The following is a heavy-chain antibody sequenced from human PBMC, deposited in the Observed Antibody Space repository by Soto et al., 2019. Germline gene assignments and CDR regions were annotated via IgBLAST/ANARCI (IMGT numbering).Heavy chain of an antibody. Sequence: PGGSLRLSCAVSGFTVSNNYMSWVRQAPGKGLEWVSGISWNSGSIGYADSVKGRFTISRDNAKNSLYLQMNSLRAEDTALYYCAKDNHPAPNYGSGSYYPQTQPHYYYGMDVWGQGTTVTVSS. D-gene: IGHD3-10*01. CDR3: AKDNHPAPNYGSGSYYPQTQPHYYYGMDV. V-gene: IGHV3-9*01. J-gene: IGHJ6*02. CDR1: GFTVSNNY. CDR2: ISWNSGSI.